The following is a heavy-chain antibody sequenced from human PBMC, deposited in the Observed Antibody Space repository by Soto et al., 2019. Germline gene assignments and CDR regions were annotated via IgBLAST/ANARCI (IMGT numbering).Heavy chain of an antibody. CDR2: ISGSGGST. J-gene: IGHJ5*02. D-gene: IGHD5-12*01. Sequence: GGSLRLSCAASGFTFSDYYMSWIRQAPGKGLEWVSAISGSGGSTYYADSVKGRFTISRDNSKNTLYLQMNSLRAEDTAVYYCAKDRRRRDGYTGPWFDPWGQGTLVTVSS. CDR1: GFTFSDYY. CDR3: AKDRRRRDGYTGPWFDP. V-gene: IGHV3-23*01.